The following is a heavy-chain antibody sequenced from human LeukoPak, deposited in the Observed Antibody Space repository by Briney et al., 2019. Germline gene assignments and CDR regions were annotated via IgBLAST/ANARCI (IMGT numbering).Heavy chain of an antibody. J-gene: IGHJ4*02. D-gene: IGHD6-19*01. Sequence: GGSLRLSCAASGFTVSTNYMSWVRQAPGKGLEWVSSISSSSSYIYYADSVKGRFTISRDNAKNSLYLQMNSLRAEDTAVYYCARDRDGSGWFDYWGQGTLVTVSS. CDR2: ISSSSSYI. CDR3: ARDRDGSGWFDY. CDR1: GFTVSTNY. V-gene: IGHV3-21*01.